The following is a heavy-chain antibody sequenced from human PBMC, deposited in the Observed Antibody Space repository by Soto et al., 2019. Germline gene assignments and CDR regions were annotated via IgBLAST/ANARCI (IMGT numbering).Heavy chain of an antibody. CDR3: ARDLVGATTEYFQH. V-gene: IGHV3-66*01. Sequence: EVQLVESGGGLVQPGGSLRLSCAASGFTVSNNYMSWVRQAPGKGLEWVSVIYSGGGTYYADSVKGRFTISRDNSKNTLYLQMNSLRAEDTAVYYWARDLVGATTEYFQHWGQGTLVTVSS. CDR2: IYSGGGT. CDR1: GFTVSNNY. J-gene: IGHJ1*01. D-gene: IGHD1-26*01.